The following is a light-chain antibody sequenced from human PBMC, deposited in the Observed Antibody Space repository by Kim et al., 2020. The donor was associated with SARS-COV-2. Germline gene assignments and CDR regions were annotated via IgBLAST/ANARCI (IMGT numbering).Light chain of an antibody. V-gene: IGLV2-14*03. CDR3: SSYTRGGSTYV. J-gene: IGLJ1*01. CDR2: DVS. Sequence: QSVLTQPASVSGSPGQSITISCTGTSSDVGGYNFVSWYQQHPGKAPQLMIYDVSNRPSGVSSRFSGSKSGNTASLAISGLQAEDEADYYCSSYTRGGSTYVFGTGTKVTVL. CDR1: SSDVGGYNF.